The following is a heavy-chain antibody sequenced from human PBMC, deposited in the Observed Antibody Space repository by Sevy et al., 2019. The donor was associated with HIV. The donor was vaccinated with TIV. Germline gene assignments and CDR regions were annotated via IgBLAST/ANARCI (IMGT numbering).Heavy chain of an antibody. CDR3: ARDDEPDYYYFDMDV. J-gene: IGHJ6*02. CDR1: GFTFSGYW. Sequence: GGSLRLSCAASGFTFSGYWMNWVRQAPGKGLEWVANIKQDGSENYYVDSVKGRFTISRDNSKNTLYLQMDGLRAEDTALYYCARDDEPDYYYFDMDVWGQGTTVTVSS. CDR2: IKQDGSEN. V-gene: IGHV3-7*01.